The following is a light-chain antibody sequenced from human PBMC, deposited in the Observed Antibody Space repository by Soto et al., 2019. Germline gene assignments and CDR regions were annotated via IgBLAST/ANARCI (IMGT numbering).Light chain of an antibody. J-gene: IGLJ2*01. Sequence: QPVLTQPPSASGTPGQRVTISCSGSSSNIGSNTVNWYQQLPGTAPKLLIYRHNQRPSGVPDRFSGSKSGTSASLAISGLQSEDEADYYCATWDDSLSGPVFGGGTKLTVL. CDR3: ATWDDSLSGPV. CDR1: SSNIGSNT. V-gene: IGLV1-44*01. CDR2: RHN.